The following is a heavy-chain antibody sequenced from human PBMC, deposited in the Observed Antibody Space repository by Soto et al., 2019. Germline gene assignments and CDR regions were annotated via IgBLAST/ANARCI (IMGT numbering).Heavy chain of an antibody. Sequence: SETLSLTCTVSGGSIISYYWSWIRQPPGKGLEWIGYIYYSGSTNYNPSLKSRVTISVDTSKNQFSLKLSSVTAADTAVYYCARGLPADANFDYWGQGTLVTVSS. CDR2: IYYSGST. J-gene: IGHJ4*02. V-gene: IGHV4-59*01. D-gene: IGHD2-2*01. CDR3: ARGLPADANFDY. CDR1: GGSIISYY.